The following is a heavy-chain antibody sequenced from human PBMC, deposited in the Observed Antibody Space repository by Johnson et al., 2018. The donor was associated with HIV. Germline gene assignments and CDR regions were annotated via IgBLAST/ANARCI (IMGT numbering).Heavy chain of an antibody. D-gene: IGHD3-22*01. V-gene: IGHV3-30-3*01. J-gene: IGHJ3*02. CDR3: ARQHYYDRSGQGGGLDI. CDR2: ISYDGSNK. Sequence: QVQLVESGGGLVKPGGSLRLSCVASGFTFTDYYMSWIRQAPGKGLEWVAVISYDGSNKYYADSVKGRFPISRDNSKNTLYLQMNSLRAEDTALYYCARQHYYDRSGQGGGLDIWGQGTMVTVSS. CDR1: GFTFTDYY.